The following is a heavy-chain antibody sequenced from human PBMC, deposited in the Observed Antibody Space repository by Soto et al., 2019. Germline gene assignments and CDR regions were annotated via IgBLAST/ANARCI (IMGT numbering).Heavy chain of an antibody. CDR2: ISGSGGST. CDR3: AKDRETVLLWFGELLIDY. J-gene: IGHJ4*02. D-gene: IGHD3-10*01. V-gene: IGHV3-23*01. CDR1: GFTFSSYA. Sequence: GGSLRLSCAASGFTFSSYAMSWVRQAPGKGLEWVSAISGSGGSTYYADSVKGRFTISRDNSKNTLYLQMNSLRAEDTAVYYCAKDRETVLLWFGELLIDYWGQGTLVTVSS.